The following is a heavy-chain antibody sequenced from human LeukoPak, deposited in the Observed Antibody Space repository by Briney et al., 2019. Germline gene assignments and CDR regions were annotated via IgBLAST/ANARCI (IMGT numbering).Heavy chain of an antibody. Sequence: SETLSLTCTVSGGSISSSSYYWGWIRQPPGKGLEWIGSIYYSGSTYYNPSLKSRVTISVDTSKNQFSLKLSSVTAADTAVYYCARAGGITMVRGAPPLNWFDPWGQGTLVTVSS. CDR1: GGSISSSSYY. CDR3: ARAGGITMVRGAPPLNWFDP. CDR2: IYYSGST. D-gene: IGHD3-10*01. J-gene: IGHJ5*02. V-gene: IGHV4-39*07.